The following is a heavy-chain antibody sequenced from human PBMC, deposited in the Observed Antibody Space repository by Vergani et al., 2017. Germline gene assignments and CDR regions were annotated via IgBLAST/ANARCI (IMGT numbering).Heavy chain of an antibody. CDR1: GGSFSGYY. D-gene: IGHD3-10*01. Sequence: QAQLQESGPGLVKPSETLSLTCAVYGGSFSGYYWSWIRQPPGKGLEWIGEINHSGSTNYNPSLKSRVTISVDTSKNQFSLKLSSVTAADTAVYYCGRVADFYGLGSRLLDLWGQGILVTVSS. J-gene: IGHJ5*02. V-gene: IGHV4-34*01. CDR2: INHSGST. CDR3: GRVADFYGLGSRLLDL.